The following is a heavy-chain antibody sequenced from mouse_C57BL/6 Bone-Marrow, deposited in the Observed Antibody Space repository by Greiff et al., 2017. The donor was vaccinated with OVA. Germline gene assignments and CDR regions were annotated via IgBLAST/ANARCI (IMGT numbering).Heavy chain of an antibody. Sequence: VQLKESGAELVKPGASVKLSCTASGFNIKDYYMHWVKQRTEQGLEWIGRIDPEDGETKYAPKFQGKATIPADTSSNTAYLQLSSLTSEDTAVYYCARDLLLRSTLYFDVWGTGTTVTVSS. CDR3: ARDLLLRSTLYFDV. CDR1: GFNIKDYY. J-gene: IGHJ1*03. V-gene: IGHV14-2*01. CDR2: IDPEDGET. D-gene: IGHD1-1*01.